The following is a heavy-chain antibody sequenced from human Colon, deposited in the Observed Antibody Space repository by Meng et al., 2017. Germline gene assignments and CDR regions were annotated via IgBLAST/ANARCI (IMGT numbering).Heavy chain of an antibody. D-gene: IGHD4-17*01. CDR2: IYYSGST. V-gene: IGHV4-30-4*01. Sequence: VVHLESGPGLVQPSQPLSLTCSVSVGSIIRGDYMWSWCRPPPGKGLEWIWYIYYSGSTYSNASLKSRVTISIDRSKNQFSLKLSSVTAADTAVYYCARDRKHYGERGWFDPWGQGTLVTVSS. J-gene: IGHJ5*02. CDR1: VGSIIRGDYM. CDR3: ARDRKHYGERGWFDP.